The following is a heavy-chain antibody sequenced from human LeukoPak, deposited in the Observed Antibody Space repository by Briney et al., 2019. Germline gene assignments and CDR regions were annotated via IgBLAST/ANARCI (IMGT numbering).Heavy chain of an antibody. D-gene: IGHD4-17*01. CDR2: ISSYSNYV. J-gene: IGHJ4*02. CDR3: ARSRTTVTKDALDY. Sequence: GGSLRLSCSASGFIFSSYSMNWVRQAPGKGLEWVSSISSYSNYVYYADSLKGRFTISRDNAKNSLYLQMNSPRAEDTAVYYCARSRTTVTKDALDYWGQGTLVTVSS. V-gene: IGHV3-21*06. CDR1: GFIFSSYS.